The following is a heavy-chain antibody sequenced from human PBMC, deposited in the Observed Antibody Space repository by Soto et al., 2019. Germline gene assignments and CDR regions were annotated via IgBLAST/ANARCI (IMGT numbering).Heavy chain of an antibody. J-gene: IGHJ4*02. CDR1: GFTFNDYS. V-gene: IGHV3-21*05. CDR2: ITSISSYT. Sequence: DVELVESGGDLVKPGGSLRLSCAASGFTFNDYSMAWVRLPPGKGLEWVSYITSISSYTQYADSVKGRFTISSDNDKNSLYLKMNSLRADYRAVYYCAWAGKHWGELWLDFDYWGQGSLVTVSS. CDR3: AWAGKHWGELWLDFDY. D-gene: IGHD5-18*01.